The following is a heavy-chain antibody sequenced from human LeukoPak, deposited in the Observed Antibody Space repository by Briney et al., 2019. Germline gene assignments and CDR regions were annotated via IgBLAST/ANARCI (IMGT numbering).Heavy chain of an antibody. CDR3: ARIEQYQLLSGYYGMDV. Sequence: ASVKVSCKASGYTFTSYAMNWVRQAPGQGLEWKGWINTNTGNPTYAQGFTGRFVFSLDISVSTAYLQISSLKAEDTAVYYCARIEQYQLLSGYYGMDVWGQGTTVTVSS. CDR1: GYTFTSYA. CDR2: INTNTGNP. J-gene: IGHJ6*02. V-gene: IGHV7-4-1*02. D-gene: IGHD2-2*01.